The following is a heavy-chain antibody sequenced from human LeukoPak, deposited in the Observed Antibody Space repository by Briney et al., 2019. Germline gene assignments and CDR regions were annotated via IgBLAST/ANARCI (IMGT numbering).Heavy chain of an antibody. D-gene: IGHD3-10*01. V-gene: IGHV3-15*01. CDR1: GFAFRNAW. J-gene: IGHJ4*02. Sequence: GGSLRLSCAASGFAFRNAWMSWVRQAPGKGLEWVGRIKSKNNGGATDYAAPVTGRFTISRDDSRNTLYLQMNSLKTEDTGVYYCTTGSTSDYGSGSYTTIDYWGQGTLVTASP. CDR3: TTGSTSDYGSGSYTTIDY. CDR2: IKSKNNGGAT.